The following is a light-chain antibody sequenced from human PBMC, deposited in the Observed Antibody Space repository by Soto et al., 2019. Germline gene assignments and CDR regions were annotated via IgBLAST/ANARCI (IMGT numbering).Light chain of an antibody. V-gene: IGLV1-47*01. CDR1: SSNIGSNY. CDR2: RNN. CDR3: AAWDDSRPDWV. J-gene: IGLJ3*02. Sequence: QSVLTQPPSASGTPGQRVTISCSGSSSNIGSNYVYWYQQLPGTAPKLLIYRNNQRPSGVPDRFSGSKSGTSASLAISGLRSEDEADYYCAAWDDSRPDWVFGGGTKLTVL.